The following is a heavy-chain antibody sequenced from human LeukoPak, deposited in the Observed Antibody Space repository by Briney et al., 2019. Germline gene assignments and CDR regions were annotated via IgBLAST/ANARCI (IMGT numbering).Heavy chain of an antibody. D-gene: IGHD5/OR15-5a*01. CDR1: GDSVSSNSAA. J-gene: IGHJ6*03. CDR2: AYYRSKWYY. V-gene: IGHV6-1*01. Sequence: SQTLSLTCAISGDSVSSNSAAWNWIRQSPSRGLEWLGRAYYRSKWYYDYATSVKGRITINPDTSKIQFSLQLSSVTAKDTAVYYCVQSYSVRLGPDSYDYFYVDVWGKGTTITVSS. CDR3: VQSYSVRLGPDSYDYFYVDV.